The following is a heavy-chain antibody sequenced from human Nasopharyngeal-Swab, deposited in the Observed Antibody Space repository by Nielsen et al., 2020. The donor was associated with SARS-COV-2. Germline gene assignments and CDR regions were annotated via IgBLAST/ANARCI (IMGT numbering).Heavy chain of an antibody. CDR2: IKQDGSNK. CDR1: GFTFSSYW. D-gene: IGHD6-25*01. V-gene: IGHV3-7*01. Sequence: GESLKISCAASGFTFSSYWMSWVRQAPGKGLEWVANIKQDGSNKYYADSVKGRFTISRDNSKNTLYLQMNSLRAEDTAVYYCAKDCGLRAAYYYYGMDVWGQGTTVTVSS. J-gene: IGHJ6*02. CDR3: AKDCGLRAAYYYYGMDV.